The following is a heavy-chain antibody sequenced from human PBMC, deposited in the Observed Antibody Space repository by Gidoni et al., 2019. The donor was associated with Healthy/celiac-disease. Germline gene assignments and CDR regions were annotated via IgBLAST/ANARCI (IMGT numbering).Heavy chain of an antibody. CDR1: GYTFTSYD. J-gene: IGHJ6*02. CDR3: ARGTSGGAHLFYYYGMDV. Sequence: QVQLVQSGAEVKKPGASVKVSCKASGYTFTSYDINWVRQATGQGLEWIGWMNPNSGNPCYAQKFQGRVTMTRNTSISTAYMELRSLRSEDTAVYYCARGTSGGAHLFYYYGMDVWGQGTTVTVSS. D-gene: IGHD2-15*01. V-gene: IGHV1-8*01. CDR2: MNPNSGNP.